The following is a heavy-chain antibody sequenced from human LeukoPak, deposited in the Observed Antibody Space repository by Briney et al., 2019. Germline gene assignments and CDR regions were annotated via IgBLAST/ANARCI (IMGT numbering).Heavy chain of an antibody. CDR1: GFTFSSYG. J-gene: IGHJ6*02. CDR2: ISSSSTYI. Sequence: GGSLRLSCAASGFTFSSYGMNWVRQAPGKGLEWVSSISSSSTYIYYADSVKGRFIISRDNAKNSLYLQMNSLRAEDTAVYYCARPHPRTVFGVFSYYYGMDVWGQGTTVTVSS. V-gene: IGHV3-21*01. CDR3: ARPHPRTVFGVFSYYYGMDV. D-gene: IGHD3-3*01.